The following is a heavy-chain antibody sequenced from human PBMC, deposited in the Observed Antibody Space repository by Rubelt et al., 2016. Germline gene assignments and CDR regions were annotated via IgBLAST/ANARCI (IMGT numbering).Heavy chain of an antibody. D-gene: IGHD6-13*01. J-gene: IGHJ5*02. V-gene: IGHV4-59*08. CDR3: VRHGITVGRTDNYFDP. Sequence: QVQLQESGPGLVKPSETLSLTCTVSGASISSYYWSWIRQIRQPPGKGLEWIGYSNSRGSTNYNSPLNSLVTVSVDTSKNQFSLELSSVTAADTAVYYCVRHGITVGRTDNYFDPWGRGTLVIVSS. CDR2: SNSRGST. CDR1: GASISSYY.